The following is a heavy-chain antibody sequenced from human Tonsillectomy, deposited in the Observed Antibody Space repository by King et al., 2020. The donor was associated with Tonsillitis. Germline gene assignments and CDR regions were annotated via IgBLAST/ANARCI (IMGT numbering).Heavy chain of an antibody. CDR2: IRYDGSNE. V-gene: IGHV3-30*02. CDR1: GISFSSYG. D-gene: IGHD3-22*01. J-gene: IGHJ4*02. CDR3: AKDATSYYDSSGHYYGVDY. Sequence: VQLVESGGGVVQPGGSLRVSCAASGISFSSYGMHWVRQAPGKGLEWVAFIRYDGSNEYYADSVKGRFTVSRDNSKNTLFLRMNRLRAEDTAVYYCAKDATSYYDSSGHYYGVDYWGQGTLVTVSS.